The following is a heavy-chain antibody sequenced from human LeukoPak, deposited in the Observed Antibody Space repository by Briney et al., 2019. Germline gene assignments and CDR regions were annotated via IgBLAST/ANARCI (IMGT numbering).Heavy chain of an antibody. J-gene: IGHJ4*02. D-gene: IGHD6-19*01. Sequence: GGSLRLSCAASGFTFSNTFMSWVRQAPGKGLEWVTVIYSVGTTYYADSVKGGFTISRDNSKNTLYLQMNSLRAEDTAVYYCARGSGWLDYWGQGTLVTVSS. CDR3: ARGSGWLDY. CDR1: GFTFSNTF. CDR2: IYSVGTT. V-gene: IGHV3-53*01.